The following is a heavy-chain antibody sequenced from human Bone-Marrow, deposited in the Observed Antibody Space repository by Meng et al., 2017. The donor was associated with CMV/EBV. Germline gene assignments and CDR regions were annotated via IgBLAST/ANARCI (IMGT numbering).Heavy chain of an antibody. D-gene: IGHD4-23*01. CDR3: ARDDYSGDERNYYYGMDV. Sequence: GESLKISCVGTGFAFTNSDINWVRQAPGKGLEWVSYISYDGDTIHYADSVKGRFTISRDDAKNSVYLQMNSLRADDTAVYYCARDDYSGDERNYYYGMDVWGQGTTVTVSS. J-gene: IGHJ6*02. CDR1: GFAFTNSD. CDR2: ISYDGDTI. V-gene: IGHV3-48*03.